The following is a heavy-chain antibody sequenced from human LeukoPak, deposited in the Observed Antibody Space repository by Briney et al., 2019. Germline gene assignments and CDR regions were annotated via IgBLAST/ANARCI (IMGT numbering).Heavy chain of an antibody. CDR2: IIPILGIA. Sequence: SVKVSCKASGGTFSSYTISWVRQAPGQGREWMGRIIPILGIANYAQKFQGRVTITADKSTSTAYMELSSLRSEDTAVYYCARDAQYYYGSGRPSLRYMDVWGKGTTVTVSS. V-gene: IGHV1-69*04. J-gene: IGHJ6*03. CDR3: ARDAQYYYGSGRPSLRYMDV. CDR1: GGTFSSYT. D-gene: IGHD3-10*01.